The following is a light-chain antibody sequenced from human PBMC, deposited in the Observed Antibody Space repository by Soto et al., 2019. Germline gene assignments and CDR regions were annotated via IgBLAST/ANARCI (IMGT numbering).Light chain of an antibody. V-gene: IGKV4-1*01. CDR3: QQDSHRPPYT. Sequence: DIVMTQSPDSLAVSLGERATVSCKSSQSLLYSSNNKTYLAWYQQKTGQPPRLLIHWASSRESGVPDRFSGSGSGTEFTLTISSVQSEDCAVYFCQQDSHRPPYTFGQGTKLEIK. J-gene: IGKJ2*01. CDR2: WAS. CDR1: QSLLYSSNNKTY.